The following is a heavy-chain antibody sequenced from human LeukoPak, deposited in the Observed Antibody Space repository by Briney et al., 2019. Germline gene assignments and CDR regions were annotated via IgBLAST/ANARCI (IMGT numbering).Heavy chain of an antibody. J-gene: IGHJ4*02. D-gene: IGHD1-26*01. CDR1: GFTFSSYS. Sequence: PGGSLRLSCAASGFTFSSYSMNWVRQAPGKGLEWVSSISSSSSYIYYADSVKGRFTISRDNAKNSLYLQMNSLRAEDTAVYYCARGEESPIVGATTRGDYWGQGTLVTVSS. V-gene: IGHV3-21*01. CDR3: ARGEESPIVGATTRGDY. CDR2: ISSSSSYI.